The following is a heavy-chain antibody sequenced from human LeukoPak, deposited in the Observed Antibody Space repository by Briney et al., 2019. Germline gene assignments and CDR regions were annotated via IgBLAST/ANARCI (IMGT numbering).Heavy chain of an antibody. Sequence: SETLSLTCTVSGGSISSSSYYWGWIRQPPGKGLEWIGSIYYSGSTYYNPSLKSRVTISVDTSKSQFSLKLSSVTAADTAVYYCARVKGGSSWYWNMDYWGQGTLVTVSS. D-gene: IGHD6-13*01. CDR1: GGSISSSSYY. V-gene: IGHV4-39*07. J-gene: IGHJ4*02. CDR3: ARVKGGSSWYWNMDY. CDR2: IYYSGST.